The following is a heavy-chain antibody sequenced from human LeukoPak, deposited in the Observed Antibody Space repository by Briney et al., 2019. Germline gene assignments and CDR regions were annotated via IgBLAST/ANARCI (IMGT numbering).Heavy chain of an antibody. Sequence: GASVKVSCKASGYTFTGYYMHWVRQAPGQGLEWMGWISANNNNTDNVQKLQGRVTMTTDTSTSTAYMELRSLRSDDTAVYYCARANMVRGVGSFFDRNWFDPWGQGTLVTVSS. J-gene: IGHJ5*02. CDR2: ISANNNNT. D-gene: IGHD3-10*01. CDR3: ARANMVRGVGSFFDRNWFDP. V-gene: IGHV1-18*04. CDR1: GYTFTGYY.